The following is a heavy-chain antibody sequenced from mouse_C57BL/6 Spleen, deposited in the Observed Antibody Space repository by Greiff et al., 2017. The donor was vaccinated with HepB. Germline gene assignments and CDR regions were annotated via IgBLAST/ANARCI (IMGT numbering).Heavy chain of an antibody. CDR1: GYTFTSYG. CDR3: ARGGVVDTTPYYYAMDY. V-gene: IGHV1-81*01. D-gene: IGHD1-1*01. J-gene: IGHJ4*01. CDR2: IYPRSGNT. Sequence: QVQLQQSGAELARPVASVKLSCKTSGYTFTSYGISWVKQRTGQGLEWIGEIYPRSGNTYYNEKFKGKATLTADKSSSTAYMELRSLTSEDSAVYFCARGGVVDTTPYYYAMDYWGQGTSATISS.